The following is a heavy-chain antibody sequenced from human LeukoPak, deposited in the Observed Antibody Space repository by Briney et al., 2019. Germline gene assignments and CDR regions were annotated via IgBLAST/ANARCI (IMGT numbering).Heavy chain of an antibody. CDR3: ARVRRPLYSYGYGHFDY. V-gene: IGHV4-34*01. J-gene: IGHJ4*02. CDR1: GGSFSGYY. D-gene: IGHD5-18*01. Sequence: SETLSLTYAVYGGSFSGYYWSWIRQPPGKGLEWIGEINHSGSTNYNPSLKSRVTISVDTSKNQFSLKLSSVTAADTAVYYCARVRRPLYSYGYGHFDYWGQGTLVTVSS. CDR2: INHSGST.